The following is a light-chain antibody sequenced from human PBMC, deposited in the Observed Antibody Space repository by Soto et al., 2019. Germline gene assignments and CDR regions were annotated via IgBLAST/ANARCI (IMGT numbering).Light chain of an antibody. CDR2: DVS. J-gene: IGKJ4*01. CDR3: QQRSNWPPT. CDR1: HTVANF. V-gene: IGKV3-11*01. Sequence: DTELIQSPATLSLSPGERATLSCRASHTVANFLAWYQHKAGQAPRLLIYDVSNRATGIPARFSGSGSGTDFTLTISSLEPDDFAVYYCQQRSNWPPTFGGGTKVDI.